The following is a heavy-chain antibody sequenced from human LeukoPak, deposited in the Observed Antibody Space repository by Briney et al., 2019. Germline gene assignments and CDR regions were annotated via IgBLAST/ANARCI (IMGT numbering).Heavy chain of an antibody. V-gene: IGHV3-72*01. D-gene: IGHD5-24*01. CDR3: ARVQARWLQPIDY. J-gene: IGHJ4*02. CDR2: TRNKANSYTT. Sequence: PGGSLGLSCAASGFTFSDHYMDWVRQAPGKGLEWVGRTRNKANSYTTEYAASVKGRFTISRDDSKNSLYLQMNSLKTEDTAVYYCARVQARWLQPIDYWGQGTLVTVSS. CDR1: GFTFSDHY.